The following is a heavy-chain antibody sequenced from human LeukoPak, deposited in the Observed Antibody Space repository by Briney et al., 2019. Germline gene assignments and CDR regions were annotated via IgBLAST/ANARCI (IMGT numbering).Heavy chain of an antibody. D-gene: IGHD2-2*01. Sequence: GGSLRLSCAASGFTFSSYAMSWVRQAPGKGLEWVSAISGSGGSTYYADSVKGRITISRDNSKNTLYLQMNSLRAEDTAVYYCAKDRAQIVVVPAAMGYWGQGTLVTVSS. CDR3: AKDRAQIVVVPAAMGY. CDR2: ISGSGGST. J-gene: IGHJ4*02. V-gene: IGHV3-23*01. CDR1: GFTFSSYA.